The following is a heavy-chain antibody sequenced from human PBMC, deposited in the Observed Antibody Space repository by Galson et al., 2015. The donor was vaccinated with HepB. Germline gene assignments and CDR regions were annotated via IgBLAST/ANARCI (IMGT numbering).Heavy chain of an antibody. CDR1: GFTFSSYA. CDR3: AKGLLWLEEADY. CDR2: ISGSGGST. D-gene: IGHD5-18*01. Sequence: SLRLSCAASGFTFSSYAMSWVRQAPGKGLEWVSAISGSGGSTYYADSVKGRFTISRDNSKNTLYLQMNSLRAEDTAVYYCAKGLLWLEEADYWGQGTLVTVSS. J-gene: IGHJ4*02. V-gene: IGHV3-23*01.